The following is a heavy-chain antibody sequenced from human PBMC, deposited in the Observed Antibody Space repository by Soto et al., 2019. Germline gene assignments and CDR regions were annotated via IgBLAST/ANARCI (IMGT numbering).Heavy chain of an antibody. D-gene: IGHD4-4*01. V-gene: IGHV5-51*01. Sequence: GESLKISCKGSGYRFNNYWIGWVRQMPGKGLEWMGIIYPGDSDTRYSPSFQGQVTISADKSINTAYLQWSSLKASDTAMYYCASYDYTNNWFDPWGQGTLVTVSS. CDR3: ASYDYTNNWFDP. CDR2: IYPGDSDT. J-gene: IGHJ5*02. CDR1: GYRFNNYW.